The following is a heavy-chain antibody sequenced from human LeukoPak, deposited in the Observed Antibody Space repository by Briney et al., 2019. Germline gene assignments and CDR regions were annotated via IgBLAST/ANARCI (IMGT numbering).Heavy chain of an antibody. J-gene: IGHJ5*02. CDR3: ARHEFPTQLWLRENWFDP. CDR1: GGFISSSSYY. Sequence: SETLSLTCTISGGFISSSSYYWGWIRQPPGKGLEWIGDIYYTGSTYYNASLKSRVTISVDTSKNQFSLKLSSVTAADTAVYYCARHEFPTQLWLRENWFDPWGQGTLVTVSS. CDR2: IYYTGST. D-gene: IGHD5-18*01. V-gene: IGHV4-39*01.